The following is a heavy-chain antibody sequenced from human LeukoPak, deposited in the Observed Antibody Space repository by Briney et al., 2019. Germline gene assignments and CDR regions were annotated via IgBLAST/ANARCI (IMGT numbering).Heavy chain of an antibody. CDR3: AKSFEGWVGATTSSC. D-gene: IGHD1-26*01. Sequence: PGGSLRLSCAASGFTFSSYWMSWVRQAPGKGLEWVANINKDGSDKYYVDSVKGRFTISRDNAKNSLYLQMNSLRAEDTAVYYCAKSFEGWVGATTSSCWGQGTMVTVSS. V-gene: IGHV3-7*03. CDR2: INKDGSDK. CDR1: GFTFSSYW. J-gene: IGHJ3*01.